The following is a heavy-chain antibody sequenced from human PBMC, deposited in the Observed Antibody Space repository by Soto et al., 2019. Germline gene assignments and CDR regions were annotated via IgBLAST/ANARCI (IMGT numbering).Heavy chain of an antibody. CDR3: ARRITMIVVVIDAFDI. J-gene: IGHJ3*02. V-gene: IGHV4-4*02. D-gene: IGHD3-22*01. CDR1: GGSISSSNW. CDR2: IYHSGST. Sequence: SETLSLTCAVSGGSISSSNWWSWVRQPPGKGLEWIGEIYHSGSTNYNPSLKSRVTISVDKSKNQFSLKLSSVTAADTAVYYCARRITMIVVVIDAFDIWGQGTMVTVSS.